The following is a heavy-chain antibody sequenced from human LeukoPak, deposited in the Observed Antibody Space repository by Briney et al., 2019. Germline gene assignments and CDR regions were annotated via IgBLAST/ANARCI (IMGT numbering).Heavy chain of an antibody. CDR2: INPNSAGT. CDR1: GYTFT. V-gene: IGHV1-2*02. J-gene: IGHJ5*02. CDR3: ARGPPPQYLREPWFDP. Sequence: ASVKVSCKASGYTFTDWVRQAPGQGLEWMGYINPNSAGTNYAQRFQGRVTMTRDTSISIAYMELSRLTSDDTAVYYCARGPPPQYLREPWFDPGGQGTLVPVS. D-gene: IGHD4-11*01.